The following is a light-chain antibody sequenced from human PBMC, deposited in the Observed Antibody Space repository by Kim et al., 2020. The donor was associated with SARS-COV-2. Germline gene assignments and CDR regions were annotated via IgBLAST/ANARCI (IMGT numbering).Light chain of an antibody. CDR1: NIGSKR. J-gene: IGLJ2*01. CDR2: FDS. V-gene: IGLV3-21*01. Sequence: VAPGKTARITCGGDNIGSKRVHWYQPKSGPAPVLVICFDSHRPSGIPDRFSGSNYGNTATLILSRVEAGDEADYYCQVWESSRDRVFGGGTQLTVL. CDR3: QVWESSRDRV.